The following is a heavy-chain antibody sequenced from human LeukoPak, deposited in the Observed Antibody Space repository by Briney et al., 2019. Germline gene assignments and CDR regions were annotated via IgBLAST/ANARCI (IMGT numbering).Heavy chain of an antibody. J-gene: IGHJ4*02. CDR2: IWYDGSNK. CDR3: ARAQDIVVVPGSYYFDY. D-gene: IGHD2-2*01. CDR1: GFTFSSYG. V-gene: IGHV3-33*01. Sequence: GRSLRLSCAASGFTFSSYGMHWVRQAPGKGLEWVAVIWYDGSNKYYADSVKGRFTISRDNSKNTLYLQMNSLRAEDTAVYYCARAQDIVVVPGSYYFDYWGQGTLVTVSS.